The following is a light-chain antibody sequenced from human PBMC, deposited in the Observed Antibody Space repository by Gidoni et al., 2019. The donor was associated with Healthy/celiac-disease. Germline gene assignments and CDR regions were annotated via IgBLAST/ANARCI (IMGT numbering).Light chain of an antibody. J-gene: IGLJ3*02. CDR1: SSNIGSTT. Sequence: QSVLTQPPSASGTPGQRVTISCSGSSSNIGSTTVNWYQQLPGTAPKLLICSNNQRPSGVPARFSGSKSGTSASLAISGLQSEDEAAYYCAAWDDSLNGWVFGGGTKLTVL. CDR2: SNN. V-gene: IGLV1-44*01. CDR3: AAWDDSLNGWV.